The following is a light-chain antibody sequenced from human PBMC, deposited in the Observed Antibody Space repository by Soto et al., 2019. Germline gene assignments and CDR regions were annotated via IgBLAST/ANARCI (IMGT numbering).Light chain of an antibody. Sequence: EIVLTQSPGTLSLSPGQRATLSCMCIQRLSASDIAWYQQKPGQAPKFLIYGVSSRATGIPDRFSGSGSGTDFTLTISRLEPEDFAVYHCQQYGSSPLITFGQGTRLEIK. CDR1: QRLSASD. V-gene: IGKV3-20*01. J-gene: IGKJ5*01. CDR2: GVS. CDR3: QQYGSSPLIT.